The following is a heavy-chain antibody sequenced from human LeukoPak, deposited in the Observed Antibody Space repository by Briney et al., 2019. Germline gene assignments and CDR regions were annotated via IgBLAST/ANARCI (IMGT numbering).Heavy chain of an antibody. J-gene: IGHJ4*02. D-gene: IGHD3-22*01. Sequence: GGSLRLSCAASGFTVSSNYMSCVRQAPGKGLEWVSAISGSGGTAYYADSVKGRFTISRDNSKNTLYLQMNSLRAEDTAVYYCAKKGYYDGSGYYMYYFDHWGQGTLVTVSS. V-gene: IGHV3-23*01. CDR3: AKKGYYDGSGYYMYYFDH. CDR2: ISGSGGTA. CDR1: GFTVSSNY.